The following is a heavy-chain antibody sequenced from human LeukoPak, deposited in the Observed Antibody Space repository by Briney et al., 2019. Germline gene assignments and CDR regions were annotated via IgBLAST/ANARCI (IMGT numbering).Heavy chain of an antibody. Sequence: GGSLRLSCAASGFTFRRYWMSWARQASGKGLEWVANINQDGSEKYYVDSVKGQFTISRDNAKNSLYLQMNSLRAEDTAVYYCVGLGENYWGQGTLVTVSS. CDR2: INQDGSEK. CDR1: GFTFRRYW. D-gene: IGHD3-10*01. V-gene: IGHV3-7*02. CDR3: VGLGENY. J-gene: IGHJ4*02.